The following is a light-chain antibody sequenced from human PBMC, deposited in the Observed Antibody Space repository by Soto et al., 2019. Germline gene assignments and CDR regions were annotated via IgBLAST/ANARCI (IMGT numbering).Light chain of an antibody. CDR1: QSISTYY. Sequence: ENVLAQAPGPPSLPPWERATPSFQASQSISTYYLAWYQHKPGQAPRLLIYGASTRATGIPDKFSGSGSGTDFTLTISRLEPEDFAVYYCQHFGSSPPITFGQGTRLEIK. CDR3: QHFGSSPPIT. J-gene: IGKJ5*01. CDR2: GAS. V-gene: IGKV3-20*01.